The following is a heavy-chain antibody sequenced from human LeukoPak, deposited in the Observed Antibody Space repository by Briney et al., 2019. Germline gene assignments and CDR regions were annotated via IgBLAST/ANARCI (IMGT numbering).Heavy chain of an antibody. J-gene: IGHJ4*02. CDR3: AKAGGNSFLDY. D-gene: IGHD2/OR15-2a*01. V-gene: IGHV3-23*01. Sequence: GGSLRLSCAVSGVTFSSYAMNWVRKGPGKGLEWVSAINPGGGSTYYADSVKGRFTISRDNSKNTLYLQMNSLRAEDTAIYYCAKAGGNSFLDYWGQGTLVTVSS. CDR1: GVTFSSYA. CDR2: INPGGGST.